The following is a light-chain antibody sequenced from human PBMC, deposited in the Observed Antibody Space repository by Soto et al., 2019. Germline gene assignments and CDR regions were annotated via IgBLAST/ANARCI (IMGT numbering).Light chain of an antibody. Sequence: QSALTQPASVSGSPGQSITISCTGTSSDVGGYSYVSWYQQHPGKAPKLMIYEVNNRPSGVSNRFSGSKSGNTASLTISGLQAEDEADYFCNSYGSTSTRDVFGTGTKLTVL. J-gene: IGLJ1*01. CDR2: EVN. CDR3: NSYGSTSTRDV. CDR1: SSDVGGYSY. V-gene: IGLV2-14*01.